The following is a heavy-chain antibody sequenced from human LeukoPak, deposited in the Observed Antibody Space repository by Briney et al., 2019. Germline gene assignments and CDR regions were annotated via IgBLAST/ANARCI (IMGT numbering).Heavy chain of an antibody. D-gene: IGHD6-19*01. CDR3: MKGLAVAGKFFYNYKTDA. CDR2: VHYSGST. CDR1: GGSISSSGHY. J-gene: IGHJ6*02. Sequence: SETLSLTCTDSGGSISSSGHYWGWIRQPPGKGLEWIGSVHYSGSTYYSPSLQSRVSISVDTSKNQFSLNFKSMTAADTAVYYCMKGLAVAGKFFYNYKTDAWGQGTAVTVSS. V-gene: IGHV4-39*01.